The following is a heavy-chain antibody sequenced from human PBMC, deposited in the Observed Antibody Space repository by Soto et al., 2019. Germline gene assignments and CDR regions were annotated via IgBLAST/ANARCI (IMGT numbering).Heavy chain of an antibody. CDR3: ARDNSLGYCSGGSCYSGAFDH. J-gene: IGHJ4*02. CDR2: ISSSSSYI. CDR1: GFTFSSYS. V-gene: IGHV3-21*01. D-gene: IGHD2-15*01. Sequence: GGSLRLSCAASGFTFSSYSMNWVRQAPGKGLEWVSSISSSSSYIYYADSVKGRFTISRDNAKNSLYLQMNSLRAEDTAVYYCARDNSLGYCSGGSCYSGAFDHWGQGT.